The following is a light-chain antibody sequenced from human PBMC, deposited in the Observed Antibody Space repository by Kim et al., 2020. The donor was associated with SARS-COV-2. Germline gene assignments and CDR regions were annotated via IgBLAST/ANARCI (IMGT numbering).Light chain of an antibody. Sequence: ASTGDRVTITCRTSQGISSYLAWYQQKPGKAPKLLIYAASTLQSGVPSRFSGSGSGTDFTLTISCLQSEDFATYYCQQYYSYPGTFGQGTKVDIK. CDR2: AAS. CDR1: QGISSY. CDR3: QQYYSYPGT. V-gene: IGKV1-8*01. J-gene: IGKJ1*01.